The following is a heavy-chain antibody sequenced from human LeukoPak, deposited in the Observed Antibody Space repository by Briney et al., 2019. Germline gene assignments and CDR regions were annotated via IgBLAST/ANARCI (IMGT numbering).Heavy chain of an antibody. D-gene: IGHD3-22*01. J-gene: IGHJ4*02. CDR3: ARDLIHEYYYDSSGYAPFDY. CDR2: IIPILGIA. CDR1: GGTFSSYA. Sequence: EASVKVSCKASGGTFSSYAISWVRQAPGQGLEWMGRIIPILGIANYAQKFQGRVTITADKSTSTAYMELSSLRSEDTAVYYCARDLIHEYYYDSSGYAPFDYWGQGTLVTVSS. V-gene: IGHV1-69*04.